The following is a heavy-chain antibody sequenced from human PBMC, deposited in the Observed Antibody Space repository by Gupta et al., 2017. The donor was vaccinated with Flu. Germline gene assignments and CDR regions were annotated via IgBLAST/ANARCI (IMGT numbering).Heavy chain of an antibody. CDR3: ARDGRSRGWYKD. J-gene: IGHJ4*02. CDR2: ISTSSRTI. D-gene: IGHD6-19*01. V-gene: IGHV3-48*01. CDR1: GVTLSRYS. Sequence: AASGVTLSRYSMNWVRQAPGKGLEWVSYISTSSRTIYYADSVKGRFTISSDNAKNSLYLQMNSLRAEDTAVDDCARDGRSRGWYKDWGQGTLVTVSS.